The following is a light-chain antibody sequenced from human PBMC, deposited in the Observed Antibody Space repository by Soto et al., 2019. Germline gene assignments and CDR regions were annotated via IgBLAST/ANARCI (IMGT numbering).Light chain of an antibody. CDR3: QQYNDWPPKQYT. J-gene: IGKJ2*01. CDR2: GAS. V-gene: IGKV3-15*01. Sequence: EIVMTQSPATLSVSPGERATLSCRASQSVSSNLAWYQQKPGQAPRLLIYGASTRATGIPVRFSGSGSGTEFPLTNSRLHSEDLVVYYCQQYNDWPPKQYTFGPGTKLEIK. CDR1: QSVSSN.